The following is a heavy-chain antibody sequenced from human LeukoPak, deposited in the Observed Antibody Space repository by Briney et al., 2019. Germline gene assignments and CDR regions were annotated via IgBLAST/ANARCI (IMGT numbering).Heavy chain of an antibody. CDR3: ATDPFLYCSSTSCSAMDV. CDR2: ISAYNGNT. V-gene: IGHV1-18*01. J-gene: IGHJ6*03. D-gene: IGHD2-2*01. Sequence: ASVKVSCKASGYTFTSYGISWVRQAPGQGLEWMGWISAYNGNTNYAQKLQGRVTMTEDTSTDTAYMELSSLRSEDTAVYYCATDPFLYCSSTSCSAMDVWGKGTTVTISS. CDR1: GYTFTSYG.